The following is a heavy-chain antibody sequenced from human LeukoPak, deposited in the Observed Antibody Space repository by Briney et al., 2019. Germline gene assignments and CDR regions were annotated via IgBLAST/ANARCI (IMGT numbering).Heavy chain of an antibody. CDR1: GDSISSGDYY. CDR3: ARAAGTGYRLSRFDP. CDR2: ISSSGST. J-gene: IGHJ5*02. V-gene: IGHV4-61*02. Sequence: SGTLSLTCTVSGDSISSGDYYWSWIRQPAGKGLEWIGRISSSGSTNYNPSLKSRVTISVDTSKNQFSLKLSSVTAADTAVYYCARAAGTGYRLSRFDPWGQGTLVTVSS. D-gene: IGHD3-9*01.